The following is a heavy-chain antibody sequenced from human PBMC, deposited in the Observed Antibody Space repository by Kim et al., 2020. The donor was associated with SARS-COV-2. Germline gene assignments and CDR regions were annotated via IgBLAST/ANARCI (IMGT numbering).Heavy chain of an antibody. V-gene: IGHV3-23*01. D-gene: IGHD6-19*01. J-gene: IGHJ4*01. CDR3: KKDSRGGQWPFGYVDY. CDR2: IIGSGDST. CDR1: AFTFSNYA. Sequence: GGSLRLSCAASAFTFSNYAMSWVRQAPGKGLEWVGTIIGSGDSTSYAYSAKGRFTISIDKSKNTLYLQLNSHRPDATDVSVCKKDSRGGQWPFGYVDYWG.